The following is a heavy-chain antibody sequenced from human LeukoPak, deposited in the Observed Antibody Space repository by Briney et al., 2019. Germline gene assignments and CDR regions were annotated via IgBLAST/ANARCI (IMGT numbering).Heavy chain of an antibody. CDR1: GFTFSSYS. Sequence: GPLRLSCAASGFTFSSYSMNWVRQAPGKGLEWVSSISSSSSYIYYADSVKGRFTISRDNAKNSLYLQMNSLRAEDTAVYYCARDRVVGATDAFDIWGQGTMVTVSS. D-gene: IGHD1-26*01. CDR3: ARDRVVGATDAFDI. CDR2: ISSSSSYI. V-gene: IGHV3-21*01. J-gene: IGHJ3*02.